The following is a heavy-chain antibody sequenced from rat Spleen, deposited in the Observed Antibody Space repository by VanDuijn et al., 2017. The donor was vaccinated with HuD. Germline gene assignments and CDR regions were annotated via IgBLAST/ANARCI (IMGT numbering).Heavy chain of an antibody. V-gene: IGHV5S23*01. Sequence: EVQLVESGGGLVQPGRSLKLSCAASGFTFSDFDMAWVRQAPTKGLEWVASIKFEDFTPYYGDSVMGRFTISRDDGESTLYLQMDSLRSEDTATYYCVRQGYLRDWYFDFWGPGTMVAVSS. D-gene: IGHD2-7*01. CDR1: GFTFSDFD. J-gene: IGHJ1*01. CDR3: VRQGYLRDWYFDF. CDR2: IKFEDFTP.